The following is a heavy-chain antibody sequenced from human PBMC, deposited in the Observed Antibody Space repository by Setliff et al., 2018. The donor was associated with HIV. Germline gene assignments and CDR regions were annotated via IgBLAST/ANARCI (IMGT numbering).Heavy chain of an antibody. J-gene: IGHJ6*03. CDR3: ARVVYDFWSGYYGPYYYYMDV. Sequence: ASVKVSCKAYGYTFTSYAMHWVRQAPGQRLEWMGWINAGNGNTKYSQKFQGRVTITRDISASTAYMDLSSLTSEDTAVYYCARVVYDFWSGYYGPYYYYMDVWGKGTTVTVS. D-gene: IGHD3-3*01. CDR1: GYTFTSYA. V-gene: IGHV1-3*01. CDR2: INAGNGNT.